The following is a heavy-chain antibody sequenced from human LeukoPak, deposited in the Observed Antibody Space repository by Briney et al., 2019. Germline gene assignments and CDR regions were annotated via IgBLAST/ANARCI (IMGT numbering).Heavy chain of an antibody. D-gene: IGHD2-2*01. J-gene: IGHJ4*02. Sequence: GGSLRLSCAASGFTFNDYAMNWVRQAPGKGLEWVSSISDDGAYIYYADSVKGRFTISRDNANNSLYLQMNSLRVEDTAVYFCARDGEYQPLDSWGQGTLVTVSS. CDR1: GFTFNDYA. CDR3: ARDGEYQPLDS. CDR2: ISDDGAYI. V-gene: IGHV3-21*01.